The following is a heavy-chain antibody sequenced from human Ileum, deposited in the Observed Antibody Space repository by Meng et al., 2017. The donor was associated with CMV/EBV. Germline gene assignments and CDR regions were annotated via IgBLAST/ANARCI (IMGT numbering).Heavy chain of an antibody. CDR3: ARVCSSTSCYWFDP. CDR1: GYSFTSYY. CDR2: INPNSGGT. D-gene: IGHD2-2*01. Sequence: SVKVPCMASGYSFTSYYMHWVRQAPGQGLEWMGWINPNSGGTNYAQKFKGRVTMTRDTSISTAYMELSRLRSDDTAVYYCARVCSSTSCYWFDPWWQGTLVTGYS. J-gene: IGHJ5*02. V-gene: IGHV1-2*02.